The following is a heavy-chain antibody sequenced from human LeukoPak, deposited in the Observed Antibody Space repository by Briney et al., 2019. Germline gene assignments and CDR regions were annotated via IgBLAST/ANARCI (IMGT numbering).Heavy chain of an antibody. CDR2: IIPIFGTA. CDR3: AEDPYDFWSGYYRPGGLDV. J-gene: IGHJ6*02. CDR1: GGTFSSYA. V-gene: IGHV1-69*13. Sequence: ASVKVSCKASGGTFSSYAISWVRQAPGQGLEWMGGIIPIFGTANYAQKFQGRVTITADESTSTAYMELNSLRAEDTAVYYCAEDPYDFWSGYYRPGGLDVWGQGTTVTVSS. D-gene: IGHD3-3*01.